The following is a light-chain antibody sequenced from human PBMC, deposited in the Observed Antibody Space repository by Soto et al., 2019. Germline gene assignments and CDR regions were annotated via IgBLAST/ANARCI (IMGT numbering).Light chain of an antibody. J-gene: IGKJ5*01. CDR2: DAS. CDR3: QHRMNWPLP. Sequence: EIVLTQSPGALSLSPGERATLSCRASQSVSSSSLAWYQQKPGQAPRLLIYDASNRATGIPARFSGSGSETDFTLTISSLEPEDFAVYYCQHRMNWPLPFGQGTRLAI. V-gene: IGKV3-11*01. CDR1: QSVSSSS.